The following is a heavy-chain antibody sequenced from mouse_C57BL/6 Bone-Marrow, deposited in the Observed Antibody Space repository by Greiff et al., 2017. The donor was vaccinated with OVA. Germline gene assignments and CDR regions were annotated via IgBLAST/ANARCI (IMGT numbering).Heavy chain of an antibody. CDR1: GFTFSDAW. Sequence: EVQLVESGGGLVQPGGSMKLSCAASGFTFSDAWMDWVRQSPEKGLEWVAEIRNKANNHATYYAESVKGRFTISRDDSKSSVYLQMNSLRAEDTGIYYCTRGNYYYGSSYERAMDYWGQGTSVTVSS. CDR3: TRGNYYYGSSYERAMDY. D-gene: IGHD1-1*01. J-gene: IGHJ4*01. CDR2: IRNKANNHAT. V-gene: IGHV6-6*01.